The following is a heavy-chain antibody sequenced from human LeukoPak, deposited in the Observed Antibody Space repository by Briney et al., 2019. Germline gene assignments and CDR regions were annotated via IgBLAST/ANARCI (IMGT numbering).Heavy chain of an antibody. CDR3: AKGSLAGGTCYTAVDY. CDR2: ITGSAGTT. J-gene: IGHJ4*02. CDR1: GFTFSSYS. Sequence: GGSLRLSCAASGFTFSSYSMNWVRQAPGKGLEWVSVITGSAGTTHYADSVKGRFTISRDNSKNTLYLQMNSLRAEDTAVYYCAKGSLAGGTCYTAVDYWGQGTLVTVSS. D-gene: IGHD2-15*01. V-gene: IGHV3-23*01.